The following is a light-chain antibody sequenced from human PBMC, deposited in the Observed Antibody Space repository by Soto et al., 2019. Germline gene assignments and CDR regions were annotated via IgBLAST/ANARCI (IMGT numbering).Light chain of an antibody. J-gene: IGLJ1*01. CDR3: QTWGTGIQV. CDR2: VNSDGSH. CDR1: SGQRKYA. Sequence: QPVLTQSPSASASLGASVKLTCTLSSGQRKYAIAWHQQKPEKGPRYLMRVNSDGSHIRGDGIPDRFSGSSSGTERYLTISSLQSEDEADYYCQTWGTGIQVFGTGTSSPS. V-gene: IGLV4-69*01.